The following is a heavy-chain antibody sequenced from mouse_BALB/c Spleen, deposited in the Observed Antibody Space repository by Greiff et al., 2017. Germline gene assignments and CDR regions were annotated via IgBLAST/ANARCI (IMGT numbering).Heavy chain of an antibody. Sequence: VKLVESGPGLVAPSQCLSITCTVSGFSLTSYGVHWVRQPPGKGLEWLGVIWADGSTNYNSALMSRLSISKDNSKSQVFLKMNSLQTDDTAIYYCARDDYAMDYWGQGTSVTVSS. CDR2: IWADGST. J-gene: IGHJ4*01. CDR3: ARDDYAMDY. CDR1: GFSLTSYG. V-gene: IGHV2-9*02.